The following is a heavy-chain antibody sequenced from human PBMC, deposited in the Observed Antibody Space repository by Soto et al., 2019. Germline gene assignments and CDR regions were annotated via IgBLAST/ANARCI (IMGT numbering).Heavy chain of an antibody. CDR3: AKSHCSSTSCYTFYYYYGMDV. Sequence: LRLSCAASGFTFSSYAMILVRQAPGNGLEWVSAISGSGGSTYYADSVKGRFTISRDNSKNTLYLQMNSLRAEDTAVYYCAKSHCSSTSCYTFYYYYGMDVWGQGTTVTVSS. J-gene: IGHJ6*02. D-gene: IGHD2-2*02. V-gene: IGHV3-23*01. CDR1: GFTFSSYA. CDR2: ISGSGGST.